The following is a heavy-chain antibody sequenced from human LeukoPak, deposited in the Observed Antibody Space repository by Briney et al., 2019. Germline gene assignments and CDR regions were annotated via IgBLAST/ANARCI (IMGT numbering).Heavy chain of an antibody. D-gene: IGHD3-10*01. V-gene: IGHV3-73*01. CDR1: GFTLSSYC. CDR2: ITSKDNSYAT. Sequence: GGSLRLSCAASGFTLSSYCMHWVRQASGKGLEWVGRITSKDNSYATAYAESVKGRFTISRDDSKNTAYLQMNSLKTEDTAVYYCTRPRFTMIRGTIIVDYDMDVWGQGTTVTVSS. J-gene: IGHJ6*02. CDR3: TRPRFTMIRGTIIVDYDMDV.